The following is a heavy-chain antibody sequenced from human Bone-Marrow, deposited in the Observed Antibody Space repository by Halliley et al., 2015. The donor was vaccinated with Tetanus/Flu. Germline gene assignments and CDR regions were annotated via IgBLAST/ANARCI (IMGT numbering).Heavy chain of an antibody. V-gene: IGHV3-53*01. D-gene: IGHD3-22*01. CDR3: AKVHYYDSAAYYSTYYYGMDV. CDR1: GLTVSSNY. CDR2: IYSGGKT. J-gene: IGHJ6*02. Sequence: SLRLSCAASGLTVSSNYMSWVRQPPGKGLEWVSVIYSGGKTYYADSVKGRFTISRDNSRDTLYLQMNSLRADDTAVYYCAKVHYYDSAAYYSTYYYGMDVWGQGTTVTVSS.